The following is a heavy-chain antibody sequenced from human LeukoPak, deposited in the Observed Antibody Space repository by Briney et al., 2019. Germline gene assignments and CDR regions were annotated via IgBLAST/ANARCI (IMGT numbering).Heavy chain of an antibody. CDR2: INHSGST. V-gene: IGHV4-34*01. D-gene: IGHD3-22*01. CDR3: ASPYYDSSGYYGY. J-gene: IGHJ4*02. CDR1: GGSFSGYY. Sequence: PSGTLSLTCAVYGGSFSGYYWSWIRQPPGKGLEWIGEINHSGSTNYNPSLKSRVTISVDTSKNQFSLKLSSVTAADTAVYYCASPYYDSSGYYGYWGQGTLVTVSS.